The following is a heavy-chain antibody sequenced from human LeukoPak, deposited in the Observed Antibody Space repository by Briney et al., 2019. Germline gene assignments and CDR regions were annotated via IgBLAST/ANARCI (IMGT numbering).Heavy chain of an antibody. J-gene: IGHJ6*03. CDR3: ARGVLLRYFDWLSDYYYMDV. D-gene: IGHD3-9*01. CDR2: INTNTGNP. CDR1: GYTFTSYG. V-gene: IGHV7-4-1*02. Sequence: GASVKVSYRASGYTFTSYGISWVRQAPGQGLEWMGWINTNTGNPTYAQGFTGRFVFSLDTSVSTAYLQISSLKAEDTAVYYCARGVLLRYFDWLSDYYYMDVWGKGTTVTVSS.